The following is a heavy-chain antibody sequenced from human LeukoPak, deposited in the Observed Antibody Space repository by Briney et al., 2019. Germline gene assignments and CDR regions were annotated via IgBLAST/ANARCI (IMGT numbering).Heavy chain of an antibody. CDR3: ARDIEAAGLFLDY. J-gene: IGHJ4*02. D-gene: IGHD6-13*01. V-gene: IGHV3-7*01. CDR2: MKYDGSEN. CDR1: GFTFSSYW. Sequence: GGSLRLSCAASGFTFSSYWMSWVRQAPGKGLEWVANMKYDGSENYYVDSVKGGFTISRDNAKNSLYLQMNSLRAEDTAVYYCARDIEAAGLFLDYWGQGTLVTVSS.